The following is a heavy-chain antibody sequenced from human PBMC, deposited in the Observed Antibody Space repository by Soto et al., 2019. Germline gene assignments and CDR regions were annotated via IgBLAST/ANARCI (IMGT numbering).Heavy chain of an antibody. Sequence: SETLSLTCTVAGGSISSYYWSWIRQPPGKGLEWIGYIYYSGSTNYNPSLKSRVTISVDTSKNQFSLKLSSVTAADTAVYYCARDRPAAAGTFGRRFDYWGQGTLVTVSS. J-gene: IGHJ4*02. D-gene: IGHD6-13*01. CDR1: GGSISSYY. CDR2: IYYSGST. CDR3: ARDRPAAAGTFGRRFDY. V-gene: IGHV4-59*01.